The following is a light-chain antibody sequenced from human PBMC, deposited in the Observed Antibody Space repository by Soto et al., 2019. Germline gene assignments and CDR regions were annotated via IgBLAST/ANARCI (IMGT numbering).Light chain of an antibody. V-gene: IGLV2-14*01. Sequence: QSVLTQPASVSGSPGQSITISCTGTSSDVGTYNYVSWYQQHPGKAPKLLIHEVNNRPSGVSNRFSGSKSGYTASLTVSGLQTEDEAFYYCSSSAGIYHYLVFGGGTKLTVL. CDR1: SSDVGTYNY. CDR2: EVN. J-gene: IGLJ3*02. CDR3: SSSAGIYHYLV.